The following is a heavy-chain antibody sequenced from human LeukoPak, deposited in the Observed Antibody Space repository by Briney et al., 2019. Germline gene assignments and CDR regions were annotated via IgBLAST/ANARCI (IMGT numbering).Heavy chain of an antibody. D-gene: IGHD2-2*01. Sequence: ASVKVSCKASGYTFTSYGISWVRQARGQGLEWMGWISAYNGNTNYAQKLQGRVTMTTDTSTSTAYMELRSLRSDDTAVYYCARILCRTSCYALNWFDPWGQGTLVTVSS. V-gene: IGHV1-18*01. J-gene: IGHJ5*02. CDR2: ISAYNGNT. CDR3: ARILCRTSCYALNWFDP. CDR1: GYTFTSYG.